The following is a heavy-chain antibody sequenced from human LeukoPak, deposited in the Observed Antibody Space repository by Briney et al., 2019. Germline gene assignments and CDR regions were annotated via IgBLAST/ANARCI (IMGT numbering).Heavy chain of an antibody. CDR2: VYNSGST. CDR1: GGSISIYY. CDR3: ASPLYNGYHPWGY. D-gene: IGHD1-14*01. Sequence: SETLSLTCTVSGGSISIYYWSWIRQPPGKGLEWIGYVYNSGSTDYNPSLKSRVTISADTSKNQFSLKLSSVTAADTAVYYCASPLYNGYHPWGYWGQGTLVTVSS. V-gene: IGHV4-59*08. J-gene: IGHJ4*02.